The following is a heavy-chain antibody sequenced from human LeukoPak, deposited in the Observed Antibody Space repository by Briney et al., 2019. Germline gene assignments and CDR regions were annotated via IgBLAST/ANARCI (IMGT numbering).Heavy chain of an antibody. Sequence: SETLSLTCSVSDDSITMYYWTWIRQPPGKGLEWIGYVDHTGSTNFNPSLNGRVSISRDTTNNLFSLRLRSVTAADTAVYYCARDTSSGSYSLVRGVFDYWGQGALVTVSS. J-gene: IGHJ4*02. CDR1: DDSITMYY. V-gene: IGHV4-59*01. D-gene: IGHD1-26*01. CDR2: VDHTGST. CDR3: ARDTSSGSYSLVRGVFDY.